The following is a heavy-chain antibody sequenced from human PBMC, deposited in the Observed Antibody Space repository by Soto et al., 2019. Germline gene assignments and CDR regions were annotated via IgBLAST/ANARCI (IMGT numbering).Heavy chain of an antibody. Sequence: EVQLVESGGGLVQPGGSLRLSCAASGFTFSNYWMHWVRQAPGKGPVWVSRINTDGSTTHYPDSVKGRFTISRDNPKNPLHLQPNGLGADDMAVYSSARALAGCDSHCGQGTLVT. D-gene: IGHD2-21*02. J-gene: IGHJ4*02. CDR3: ARALAGCDSH. CDR1: GFTFSNYW. V-gene: IGHV3-74*01. CDR2: INTDGSTT.